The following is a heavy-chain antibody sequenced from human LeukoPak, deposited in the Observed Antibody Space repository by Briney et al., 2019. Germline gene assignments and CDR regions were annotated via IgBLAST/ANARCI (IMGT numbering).Heavy chain of an antibody. J-gene: IGHJ4*02. V-gene: IGHV3-74*01. CDR2: IKPDGSST. Sequence: GGSLRLSCAASGFTFSSYWMHWVRQAPGKRLVWVSRIKPDGSSTAYADSVKGRFTISRDNAKNTLYLQMNSLRAEDTAVYYCARGIVGATTIDYWGQGTLVTVSS. CDR3: ARGIVGATTIDY. D-gene: IGHD1-26*01. CDR1: GFTFSSYW.